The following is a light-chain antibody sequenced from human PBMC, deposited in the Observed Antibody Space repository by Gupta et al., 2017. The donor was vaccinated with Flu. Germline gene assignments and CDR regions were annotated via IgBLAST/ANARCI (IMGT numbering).Light chain of an antibody. CDR3: MQPLQTPWT. V-gene: IGKV2-28*01. CDR1: QSLLHSNGYNY. Sequence: DIEMTQSPLSLPVTPGERASISCRSSQSLLHSNGYNYLDWYLQKPGQSPQLLIYLGSNRASGVPDRFSGSGSGTDFTLKISRVEAEDVGVYYCMQPLQTPWTFGQGTKVEIK. CDR2: LGS. J-gene: IGKJ1*01.